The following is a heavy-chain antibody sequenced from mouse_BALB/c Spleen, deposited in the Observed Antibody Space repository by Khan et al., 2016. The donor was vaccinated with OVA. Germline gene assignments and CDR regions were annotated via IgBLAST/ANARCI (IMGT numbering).Heavy chain of an antibody. Sequence: EAELVESGGDLVKPGGSLKLSCAASGFTFSSYAMSWVRQTPDKRLEWVATINTGGDYIYYPDSVKGRFSISRDNAKNILDLHMSSLRYEDTAIXYCTRHNYGPFAYWGQGTLVTVSA. V-gene: IGHV5-6*01. CDR3: TRHNYGPFAY. J-gene: IGHJ3*01. CDR2: INTGGDYI. CDR1: GFTFSSYA. D-gene: IGHD1-1*01.